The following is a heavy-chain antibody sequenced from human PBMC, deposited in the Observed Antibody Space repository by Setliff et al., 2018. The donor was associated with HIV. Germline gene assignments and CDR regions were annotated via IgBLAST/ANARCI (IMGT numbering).Heavy chain of an antibody. D-gene: IGHD6-13*01. Sequence: GASVKVSCKASGGTFNSYAINWVRQAPGQGLEWMGGIIPVFGTANYAQNFQGRVTITADESTSTAYMELSSLRSEDTAVYYCARGSGFIEAAGTDYWGQGTLVTVSS. V-gene: IGHV1-69*13. CDR1: GGTFNSYA. J-gene: IGHJ4*02. CDR3: ARGSGFIEAAGTDY. CDR2: IIPVFGTA.